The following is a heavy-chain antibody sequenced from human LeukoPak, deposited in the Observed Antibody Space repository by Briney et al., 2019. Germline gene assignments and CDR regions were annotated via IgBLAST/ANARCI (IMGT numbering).Heavy chain of an antibody. V-gene: IGHV3-11*05. J-gene: IGHJ3*02. CDR2: ISNSGSST. D-gene: IGHD5-24*01. CDR1: EFILSDYY. CDR3: ARDLLGFMATSDAFDI. Sequence: GGSLRLSCAASEFILSDYYMSWIRQAPGKGLEWVSYISNSGSSTNYADSVKGRFTISRDNAKSSLYLEMYSLRAEDTALYYCARDLLGFMATSDAFDIWGQGTMVTVSS.